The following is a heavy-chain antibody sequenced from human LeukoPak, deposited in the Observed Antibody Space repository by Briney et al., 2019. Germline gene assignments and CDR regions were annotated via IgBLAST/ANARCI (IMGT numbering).Heavy chain of an antibody. J-gene: IGHJ4*02. CDR1: GFAFSAYE. CDR3: TTLGYHLDS. V-gene: IGHV3-48*03. D-gene: IGHD3-22*01. CDR2: IAGSDTTT. Sequence: PGGSLRLSCLASGFAFSAYEMNWVRQAPGKGLEWVSYIAGSDTTTYYADSVKGRFTIFRDNAKNSLYLQMNSLRAEDTALYYCTTLGYHLDSWGQGTLVTVYS.